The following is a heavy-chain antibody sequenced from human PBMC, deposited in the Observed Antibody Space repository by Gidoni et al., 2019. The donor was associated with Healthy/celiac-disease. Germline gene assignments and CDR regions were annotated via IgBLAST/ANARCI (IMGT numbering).Heavy chain of an antibody. J-gene: IGHJ4*02. Sequence: QITLKESGPTLVKPTQTLTLTCTFSGFSLSTSGVGVGWIRQPPGKALEWLALIYWDDDKRYSPSLKSRLTITKDTSKNQVVLTMTNMDPVDTATYYCAHSGVLRFLEWSTWWYFDYWGQGTLVTVSS. V-gene: IGHV2-5*02. CDR3: AHSGVLRFLEWSTWWYFDY. D-gene: IGHD3-3*01. CDR2: IYWDDDK. CDR1: GFSLSTSGVG.